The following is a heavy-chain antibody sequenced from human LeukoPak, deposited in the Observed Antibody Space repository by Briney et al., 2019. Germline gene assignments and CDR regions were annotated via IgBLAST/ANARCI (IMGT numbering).Heavy chain of an antibody. D-gene: IGHD6-13*01. CDR3: ARFLAARRSYYGMDV. J-gene: IGHJ6*02. CDR2: IYPGDSDT. CDR1: GYSFTSYW. Sequence: GESLKISCKGSGYSFTSYWIGWVRQMPGKGLEWMGIIYPGDSDTRYSPSFQGQVTISADKSISTAYLQWSSLKASDTAMYYCARFLAARRSYYGMDVWGQGTTVTVSS. V-gene: IGHV5-51*01.